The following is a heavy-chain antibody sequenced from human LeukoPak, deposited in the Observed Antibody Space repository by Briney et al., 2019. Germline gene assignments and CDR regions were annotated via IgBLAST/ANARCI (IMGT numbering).Heavy chain of an antibody. CDR3: AKRPDCSTTNCFRFEY. CDR1: GFTFSTYA. CDR2: NGDGGST. V-gene: IGHV3-23*01. D-gene: IGHD2-2*01. J-gene: IGHJ4*02. Sequence: PGGSPRLSCAASGFTFSTYAMSWVRQAPGQGLEWVSSNGDGGSTYYAESVKGRFTVSRDNSKNTLYLQMDSLRAEDTAVYYCAKRPDCSTTNCFRFEYWGQGTLVTVSS.